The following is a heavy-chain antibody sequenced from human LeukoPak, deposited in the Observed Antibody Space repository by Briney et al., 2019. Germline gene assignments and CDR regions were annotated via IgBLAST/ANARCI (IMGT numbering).Heavy chain of an antibody. J-gene: IGHJ4*02. CDR3: ARAITNYGYIFDY. CDR1: GVSIGSSSYY. CDR2: ISSSGSTI. D-gene: IGHD5-18*01. Sequence: LSLTCTVSGVSIGSSSYYWGWVRQAPGKGLEWVSYISSSGSTIYYADSVKGRFTISRDNAKNSLYLQMNSLRAEDTAVYYCARAITNYGYIFDYWAREPWSPSPQ. V-gene: IGHV3-48*03.